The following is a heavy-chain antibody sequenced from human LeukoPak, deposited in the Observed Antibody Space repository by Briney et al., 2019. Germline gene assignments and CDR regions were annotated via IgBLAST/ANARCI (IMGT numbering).Heavy chain of an antibody. CDR2: IYNSGST. J-gene: IGHJ4*02. CDR3: ARGRWNELYFDY. Sequence: PSETLSLTCTVSVGSISNYYWSWIRQPPGKGLEWIGYIYNSGSTKYNPSLKSRVTISVDTSKNQLSLNLRSVTAEDTAFYYGARGRWNELYFDYWGQGALVTVSS. V-gene: IGHV4-59*01. D-gene: IGHD1-1*01. CDR1: VGSISNYY.